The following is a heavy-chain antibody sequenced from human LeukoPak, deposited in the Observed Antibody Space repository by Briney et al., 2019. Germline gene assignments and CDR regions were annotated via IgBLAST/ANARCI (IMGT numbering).Heavy chain of an antibody. J-gene: IGHJ2*01. Sequence: GGSLRLSCAASGFTFSSYAMHWVRRAPGKRLEYVSAISNDGDSRYYATSVKGRFTVSRDNSENTLYLQMGSLRPEDMAVYYCARVNGYNYLDLWGRGTLVTVSS. CDR3: ARVNGYNYLDL. CDR1: GFTFSSYA. D-gene: IGHD5-24*01. V-gene: IGHV3-64*01. CDR2: ISNDGDSR.